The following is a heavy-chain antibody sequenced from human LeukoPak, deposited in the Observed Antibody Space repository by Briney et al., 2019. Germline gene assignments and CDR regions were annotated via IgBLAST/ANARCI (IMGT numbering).Heavy chain of an antibody. J-gene: IGHJ4*02. CDR2: VSDGGRT. CDR3: ARASATFDD. Sequence: SETLSLTCSVSGGSITSYYWSWIRQPPGKGLEWIGPVSDGGRTNYSPSLRSRVSISVDTSKNQFSLKLNSVTAADTAVYFCARASATFDDWGQGTLVTVSS. CDR1: GGSITSYY. V-gene: IGHV4-4*07.